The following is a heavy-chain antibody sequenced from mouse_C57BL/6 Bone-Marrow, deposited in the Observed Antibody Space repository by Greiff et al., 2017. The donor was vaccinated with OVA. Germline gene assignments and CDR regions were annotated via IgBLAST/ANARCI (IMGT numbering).Heavy chain of an antibody. J-gene: IGHJ4*01. CDR3: ARANGNGKEAMDY. V-gene: IGHV1-82*01. CDR1: GYAFSSSW. CDR2: IYPGGGDT. D-gene: IGHD1-1*01. Sequence: VQLQQSGPELVKPGASVKMSCKASGYAFSSSWMNWVKQRPGKGLEWIGRIYPGGGDTNYNGKFKGKATLTADKSSSTAYMQLSSLTSEDSAVYFCARANGNGKEAMDYWGQGTSVTVSS.